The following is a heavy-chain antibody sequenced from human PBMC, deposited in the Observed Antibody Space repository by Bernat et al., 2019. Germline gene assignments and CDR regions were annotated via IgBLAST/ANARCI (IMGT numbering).Heavy chain of an antibody. CDR2: IIPIFGTA. D-gene: IGHD3-10*01. V-gene: IGHV1-69*01. CDR3: ARGGATMVRGVIYSGMDV. J-gene: IGHJ6*02. CDR1: GGTFSSYA. Sequence: QVQLVQSGAEVKKPGSSVKVSCKASGGTFSSYAISWVRQAPGQGLEWMGGIIPIFGTANYAQKCQGRVTITADESTSTAYMELGSLRSEDTAVYYCARGGATMVRGVIYSGMDVWGQGTTVTVSS.